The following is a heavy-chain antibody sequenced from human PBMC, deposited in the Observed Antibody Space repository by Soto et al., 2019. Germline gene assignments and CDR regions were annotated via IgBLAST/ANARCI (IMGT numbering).Heavy chain of an antibody. CDR3: ARREWELRHGMDV. J-gene: IGHJ6*02. CDR2: IDPSDSYT. V-gene: IGHV5-10-1*01. Sequence: GESLKISCKGSGYSFTSYSISWVRQMPGKGLEWMGRIDPSDSYTNYSPSFQGHVTISADKSIGTAYLQWSSLKASDTAMYYCARREWELRHGMDVWGQGTTVTVSS. CDR1: GYSFTSYS. D-gene: IGHD1-26*01.